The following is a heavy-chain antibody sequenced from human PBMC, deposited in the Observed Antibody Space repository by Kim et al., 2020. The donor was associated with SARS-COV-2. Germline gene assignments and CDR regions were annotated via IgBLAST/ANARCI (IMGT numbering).Heavy chain of an antibody. D-gene: IGHD6-13*01. Sequence: SETLSLTCAVYGGSFSGYYWSWIRQPPEKGLEWIGEINHSGSTNYNPSLKSRVTISVDTSKNQFSLKLSSVTAADTAVYYCAGGPGYSSSWYGARNWFDPWGQGTLVTVAS. CDR3: AGGPGYSSSWYGARNWFDP. CDR2: INHSGST. CDR1: GGSFSGYY. J-gene: IGHJ5*02. V-gene: IGHV4-34*01.